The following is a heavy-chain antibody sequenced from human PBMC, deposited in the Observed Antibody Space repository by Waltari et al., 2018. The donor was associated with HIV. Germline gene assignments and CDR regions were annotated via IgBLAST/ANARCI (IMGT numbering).Heavy chain of an antibody. Sequence: EVKSAQSGGGLVQPGRYTRLPSAATGFTVGDYAMKRPGQPAGKGLEWVGFLMSKGYGWTTGYAASVKGRVNISREESKSIASLQMNSLKTEDTAVYYCTRGPRGILTGQGAFDIWGQGTMVTFSS. D-gene: IGHD3-9*01. CDR1: GFTVGDYA. CDR2: LMSKGYGWTT. V-gene: IGHV3-49*03. J-gene: IGHJ3*02. CDR3: TRGPRGILTGQGAFDI.